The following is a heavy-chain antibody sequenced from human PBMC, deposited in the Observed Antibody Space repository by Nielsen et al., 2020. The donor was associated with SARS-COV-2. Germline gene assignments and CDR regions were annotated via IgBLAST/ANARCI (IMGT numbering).Heavy chain of an antibody. CDR1: GFTFGSYA. J-gene: IGHJ3*02. V-gene: IGHV3-64D*06. CDR3: VKEYSWGTVVTPAGVFDI. D-gene: IGHD4-23*01. Sequence: GESLKISCSAAGFTFGSYAMHWVRQAQGKGREYVSAISSNGGSTYYTDSVKGRFNISRDNSKKTLYLQMSSLRAEDTAVYYCVKEYSWGTVVTPAGVFDIWVQWTMVTVSS. CDR2: ISSNGGST.